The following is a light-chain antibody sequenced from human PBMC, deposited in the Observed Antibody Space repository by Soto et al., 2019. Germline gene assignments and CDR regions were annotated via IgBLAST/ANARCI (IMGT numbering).Light chain of an antibody. CDR1: QNINKY. CDR3: QRTFSTPYT. Sequence: DSQMTQSPSSLSASVGDRVTITCRTSQNINKYLNWYQQKPGKAPKLLIYAASNLQSGVPSRFSGSGFGTDFTLTISSLQPEDFATYYCQRTFSTPYTFGQGTKLEIK. V-gene: IGKV1-39*01. J-gene: IGKJ2*01. CDR2: AAS.